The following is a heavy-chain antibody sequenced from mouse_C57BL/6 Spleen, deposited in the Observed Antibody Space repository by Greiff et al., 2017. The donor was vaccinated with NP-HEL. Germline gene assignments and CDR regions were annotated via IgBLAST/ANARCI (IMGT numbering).Heavy chain of an antibody. Sequence: DVKLQESGPELVKPGASVKISCKASGYSFTGYYMNWVKQSPEKSLEWIGEINPSTGGTTYNQKFKAKATLTVDKSSSTAYMQLKSLTSEDSAVYYCARRGVYDYDEAMDYWGQGTSVTVSS. J-gene: IGHJ4*01. D-gene: IGHD2-4*01. CDR1: GYSFTGYY. CDR3: ARRGVYDYDEAMDY. V-gene: IGHV1-42*01. CDR2: INPSTGGT.